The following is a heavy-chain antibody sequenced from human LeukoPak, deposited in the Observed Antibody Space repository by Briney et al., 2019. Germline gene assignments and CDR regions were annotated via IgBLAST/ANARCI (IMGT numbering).Heavy chain of an antibody. J-gene: IGHJ4*02. CDR3: AKLKQWQPQRYFFEY. CDR1: GFTFSSYA. V-gene: IGHV3-23*01. D-gene: IGHD6-19*01. Sequence: PGGSLRLSCAASGFTFSSYAMSWVRQAPGKGLEWVSTFSETSTNSYADAVKGRVTISRDNSKNTPYLQMNSLRAEDTAVYYCAKLKQWQPQRYFFEYWGQGALVTVAS. CDR2: FSETSTN.